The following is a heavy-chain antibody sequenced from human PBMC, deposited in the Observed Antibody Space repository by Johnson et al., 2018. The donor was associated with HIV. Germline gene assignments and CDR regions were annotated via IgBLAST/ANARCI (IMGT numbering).Heavy chain of an antibody. V-gene: IGHV3-23*04. CDR3: ARGRDSIGDGGAFDI. D-gene: IGHD3-16*01. CDR1: GFTFSSYG. Sequence: VQLVESGGGVVQPGRSLRLSCAASGFTFSSYGMHWVRQAPGKGLEWVSAISGSGGSTYHADSVKGRFTISRDNPKKTLYLQMNSLRVEDTAVYYCARGRDSIGDGGAFDIWGQGTMVTVTS. J-gene: IGHJ3*02. CDR2: ISGSGGST.